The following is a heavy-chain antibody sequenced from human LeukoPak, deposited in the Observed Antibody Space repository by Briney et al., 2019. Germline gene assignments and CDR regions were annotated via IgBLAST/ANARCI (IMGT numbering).Heavy chain of an antibody. D-gene: IGHD5-18*01. CDR3: ARARTSAMVNIYYYGMDV. CDR1: GFTVSSNY. CDR2: IYSGGST. J-gene: IGHJ6*02. V-gene: IGHV3-66*02. Sequence: PGRSLRLSCAASGFTVSSNYMSWVRQAPGKGLEWVSVIYSGGSTYYADSVKGRFTISRDNSKNTLYLQMNSLRAEDTAVYYCARARTSAMVNIYYYGMDVWGQGTTVTVSS.